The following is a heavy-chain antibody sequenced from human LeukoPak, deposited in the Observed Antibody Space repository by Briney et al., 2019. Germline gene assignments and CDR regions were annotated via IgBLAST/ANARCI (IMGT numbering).Heavy chain of an antibody. V-gene: IGHV6-1*01. CDR3: ARNTPDFGTHQRFDP. CDR2: TYYRSKWYN. Sequence: SQTLSLTCAISGDSVSSNSASWNWIRQSPSRGLEWLGRTYYRSKWYNDYAVSVRGRITINPDTSKNQFSLQLNSLTPEDTAVYYCARNTPDFGTHQRFDPWGQGTLVTVSS. D-gene: IGHD3-10*01. CDR1: GDSVSSNSAS. J-gene: IGHJ5*02.